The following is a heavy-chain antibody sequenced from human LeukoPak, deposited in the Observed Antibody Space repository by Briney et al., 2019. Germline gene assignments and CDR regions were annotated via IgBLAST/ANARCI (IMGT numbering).Heavy chain of an antibody. J-gene: IGHJ4*02. V-gene: IGHV1-58*02. Sequence: GASVKVSCKASGFTFTSSAMQWVRQARGQRLEWIGWIVVGSGNTNYAQKFQERVTITRDMSTSTAYMELSSLRSEDTAVYYCARDMGEGGFDYWGQGTLVTVSS. CDR3: ARDMGEGGFDY. CDR2: IVVGSGNT. CDR1: GFTFTSSA. D-gene: IGHD2-21*01.